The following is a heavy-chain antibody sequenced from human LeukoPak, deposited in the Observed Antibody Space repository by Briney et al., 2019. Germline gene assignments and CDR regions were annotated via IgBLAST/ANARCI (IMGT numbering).Heavy chain of an antibody. Sequence: GSLKLSCAASGFTFSGSAMHWVRQASGKGLEWVGRIRSKANSYATAYAASVKGRFTISRDDSKNTAYLQTNSLKTEDTAVHYCTSPYGGLDYWGQGTLVTVSS. CDR1: GFTFSGSA. J-gene: IGHJ4*02. CDR3: TSPYGGLDY. CDR2: IRSKANSYAT. D-gene: IGHD4-23*01. V-gene: IGHV3-73*01.